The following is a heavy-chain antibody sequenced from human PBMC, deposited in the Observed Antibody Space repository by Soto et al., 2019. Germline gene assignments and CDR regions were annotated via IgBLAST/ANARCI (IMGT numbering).Heavy chain of an antibody. CDR1: GGSVSNSSFY. D-gene: IGHD3-22*01. J-gene: IGHJ4*02. CDR2: IYYSGST. CDR3: ARVRSSGYYGLLDY. V-gene: IGHV4-61*01. Sequence: SSETLSLTCAVSGGSVSNSSFYWSWLRQPPGERLEWIGNIYYSGSTNYNPSLKSRVTISVHTSKNQFSLKLTSVTAADTAVYYCARVRSSGYYGLLDYWGQGTLVTVSS.